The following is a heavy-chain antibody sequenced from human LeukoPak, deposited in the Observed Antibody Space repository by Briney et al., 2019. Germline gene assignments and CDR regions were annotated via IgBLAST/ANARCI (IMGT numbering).Heavy chain of an antibody. CDR1: ALTFSSYA. J-gene: IGHJ4*02. Sequence: GGTLRLSCRASALTFSSYAMNWVSRSSGKGLESDTGSGAGCTFTCYEDSVKGRFTISRDNAKNTLSLQMNSLRAEDTAVYYCAKAPGKGRRWVFDYWGQGTLVTVSS. CDR2: SGAGCTFT. CDR3: AKAPGKGRRWVFDY. V-gene: IGHV3-23*01. D-gene: IGHD3-10*01.